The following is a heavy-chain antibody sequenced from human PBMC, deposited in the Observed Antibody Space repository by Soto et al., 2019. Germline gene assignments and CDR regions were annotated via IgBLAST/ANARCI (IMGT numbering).Heavy chain of an antibody. J-gene: IGHJ4*02. CDR2: IIPIFGTA. D-gene: IGHD5-18*01. Sequence: SVKVSCKASGGTFSSYAISWVRQAPGQGLEWMGGIIPIFGTANYAQKFQGRVTITADESTSTAYMELSSLRSEDTAVYYCARDPWTMDTAMVRDYWGQGTLVTVSS. V-gene: IGHV1-69*13. CDR1: GGTFSSYA. CDR3: ARDPWTMDTAMVRDY.